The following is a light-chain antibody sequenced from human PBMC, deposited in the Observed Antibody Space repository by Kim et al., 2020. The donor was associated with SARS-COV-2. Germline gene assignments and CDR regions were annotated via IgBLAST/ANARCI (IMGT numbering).Light chain of an antibody. J-gene: IGKJ5*01. CDR1: QSVINS. CDR2: DAS. V-gene: IGKV3-11*01. CDR3: QQRRDWPIT. Sequence: FSPGERATLSCRASQSVINSLAWYQQKSGQAPRLLMYDASIRASGVPARFSGSGSGTDFTLIIISLEAEDFAVYFCQQRRDWPITFGQGTRLEIK.